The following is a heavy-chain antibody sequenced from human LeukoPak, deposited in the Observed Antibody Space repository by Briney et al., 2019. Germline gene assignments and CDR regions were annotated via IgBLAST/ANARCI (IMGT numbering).Heavy chain of an antibody. Sequence: GGSLRLSCAASGFTFSTYWMHWFRKAPGKGLVWVSRIDRDGSGTSYADSVKGRFTISRDNAKNTLHLQMNSLRAEDTAVYYCARDHPGGYTYDYEGYWGQGTLVTVSS. CDR1: GFTFSTYW. J-gene: IGHJ4*02. CDR3: ARDHPGGYTYDYEGY. D-gene: IGHD5-18*01. CDR2: IDRDGSGT. V-gene: IGHV3-74*01.